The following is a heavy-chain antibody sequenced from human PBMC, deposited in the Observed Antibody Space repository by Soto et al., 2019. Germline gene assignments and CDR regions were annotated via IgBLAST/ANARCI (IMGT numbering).Heavy chain of an antibody. CDR1: GFTFSSYA. Sequence: PGGSLRLSCAASGFTFSSYAMSRVRQAPGKGLEWVSAISGSGGSTYYADSVKGRFTISRDNSKNTLYLQMNSLRAEDTAVYYCAKDRLKVVPYYYGSRYYFDYWGQGTLVTVSS. CDR3: AKDRLKVVPYYYGSRYYFDY. D-gene: IGHD3-10*01. CDR2: ISGSGGST. J-gene: IGHJ4*02. V-gene: IGHV3-23*01.